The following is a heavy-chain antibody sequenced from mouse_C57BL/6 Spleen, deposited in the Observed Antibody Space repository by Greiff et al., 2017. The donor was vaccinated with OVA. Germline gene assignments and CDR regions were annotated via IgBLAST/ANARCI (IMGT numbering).Heavy chain of an antibody. V-gene: IGHV5-17*01. CDR1: GFTFSDYG. CDR3: ARPGYYGSSYYAMDY. Sequence: EVKVVESGGGLVKPGGSLKLSCAASGFTFSDYGMHWVRQAPEKGLEWVAYISSGSSTIYYADTVKGRFTISRDNAKNTLFLQMTSLRSEDTAMYYCARPGYYGSSYYAMDYWGQGTSVTVSS. CDR2: ISSGSSTI. D-gene: IGHD1-1*01. J-gene: IGHJ4*01.